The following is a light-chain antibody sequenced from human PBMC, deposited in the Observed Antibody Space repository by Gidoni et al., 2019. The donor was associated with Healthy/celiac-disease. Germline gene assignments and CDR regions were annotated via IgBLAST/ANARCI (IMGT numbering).Light chain of an antibody. V-gene: IGKV3-20*01. CDR2: ASS. Sequence: DIVLTQSPGTLSLSPGEIATLSCRASQTISSYYLAWYQQRVGQAPRLLIYASSSRATGVPDRFSGSGSGTDFTLTISRLEPEDFAVYFCQQFGDSLYTFGPGTKLEI. J-gene: IGKJ2*01. CDR1: QTISSYY. CDR3: QQFGDSLYT.